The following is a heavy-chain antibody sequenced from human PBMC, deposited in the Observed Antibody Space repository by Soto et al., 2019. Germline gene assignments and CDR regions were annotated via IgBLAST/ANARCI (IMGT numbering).Heavy chain of an antibody. Sequence: VQLVESGGGVVQPGRSLRLSCAASGFTFSSYGMHWVRQAPGKGLEWVAVISYDGSNKYYADSVKGRFTISRDNSKNTLYLQMNSLRAEDTAVYYCARFTFGGVIDLSDAFDIWGQGTMVTVSS. V-gene: IGHV3-30*03. CDR3: ARFTFGGVIDLSDAFDI. CDR2: ISYDGSNK. J-gene: IGHJ3*02. D-gene: IGHD3-16*02. CDR1: GFTFSSYG.